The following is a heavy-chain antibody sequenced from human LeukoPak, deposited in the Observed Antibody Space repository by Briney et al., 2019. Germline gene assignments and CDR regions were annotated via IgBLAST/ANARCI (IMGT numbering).Heavy chain of an antibody. CDR1: GGSFSGYY. CDR3: ARARDYYDSSGYSGPDAFDI. Sequence: SETLSLTCAVYGGSFSGYYWSWIRQPPGKGLEWIGEINHSGSTNYNPPLKSRVTISVDPSKNQFSLKLSSVTAADTAVYYCARARDYYDSSGYSGPDAFDIWGQGTMVTVSS. D-gene: IGHD3-22*01. J-gene: IGHJ3*02. V-gene: IGHV4-34*01. CDR2: INHSGST.